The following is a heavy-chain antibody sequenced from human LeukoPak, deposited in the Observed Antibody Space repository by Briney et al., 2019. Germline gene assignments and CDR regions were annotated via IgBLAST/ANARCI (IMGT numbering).Heavy chain of an antibody. D-gene: IGHD5-18*01. CDR2: IYSGGST. J-gene: IGHJ5*01. CDR3: AKSYSVSDHYFDS. V-gene: IGHV3-66*02. CDR1: GLNYNDAW. Sequence: GGSLRLSCAVFGLNYNDAWMSWVRQAPGMGLEWVSTIYSGGSTYYSESAKGRFTISRDNSKNTVYLQMNSLTVEDAAVYYCAKSYSVSDHYFDSWGQGTLVTVSS.